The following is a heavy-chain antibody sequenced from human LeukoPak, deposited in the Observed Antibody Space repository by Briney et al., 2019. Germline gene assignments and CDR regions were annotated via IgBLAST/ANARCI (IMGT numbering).Heavy chain of an antibody. J-gene: IGHJ5*02. Sequence: KPSETLSLTCTVSGGSISSYYWSWIRQPPGKGLEWIGYIYTSESTNYNPSLKSRVTISVDTSKNQFSLKLSSVTAADTAVYYCARTYNWFDPWGQGTLVTVSS. CDR2: IYTSEST. CDR1: GGSISSYY. D-gene: IGHD3-16*01. V-gene: IGHV4-4*09. CDR3: ARTYNWFDP.